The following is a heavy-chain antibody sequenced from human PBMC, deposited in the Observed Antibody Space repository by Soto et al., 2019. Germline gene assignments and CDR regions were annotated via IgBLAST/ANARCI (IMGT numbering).Heavy chain of an antibody. CDR3: VSQRTTVPTQAYFDY. V-gene: IGHV4-39*01. CDR2: VYYRGRS. J-gene: IGHJ4*02. D-gene: IGHD4-17*01. Sequence: SETLSLTCTVSGGSVTNSSYYWGWIRQSPGKGLEWIGSVYYRGRSYSKSSVKSRVTISVDTSRNRFSLSLNSVTASDTAVYFCVSQRTTVPTQAYFDYWGPGALVTVSS. CDR1: GGSVTNSSYY.